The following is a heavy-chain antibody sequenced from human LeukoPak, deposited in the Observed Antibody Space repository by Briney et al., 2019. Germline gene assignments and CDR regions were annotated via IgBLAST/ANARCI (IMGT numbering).Heavy chain of an antibody. CDR3: ARVLSHYDGSLDY. CDR2: INPNGGGT. D-gene: IGHD3-22*01. J-gene: IGHJ4*02. V-gene: IGHV1-2*02. CDR1: GYTFTGYY. Sequence: ASVKVSCKASGYTFTGYYMRWVRQAPGQGLEWMGWINPNGGGTNYAQKFQGRVTMTRDTSISTAYMELSRLRSDDTAVYYCARVLSHYDGSLDYWGQGTLVTVSS.